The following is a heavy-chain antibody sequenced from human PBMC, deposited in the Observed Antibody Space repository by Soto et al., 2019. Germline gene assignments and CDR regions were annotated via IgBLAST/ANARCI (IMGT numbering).Heavy chain of an antibody. CDR1: GGSISRGDYY. Sequence: PSETLSLTCTVSGGSISRGDYYWSWIRQPPGKGLEWIGYIYYSGSTYYNPSLKSRVTISVDTSKNQFSLKLSSVTAADTAVYYCAANGGGSYSPDAFDIWGQGTMVTVSS. V-gene: IGHV4-30-4*01. D-gene: IGHD1-26*01. CDR3: AANGGGSYSPDAFDI. CDR2: IYYSGST. J-gene: IGHJ3*02.